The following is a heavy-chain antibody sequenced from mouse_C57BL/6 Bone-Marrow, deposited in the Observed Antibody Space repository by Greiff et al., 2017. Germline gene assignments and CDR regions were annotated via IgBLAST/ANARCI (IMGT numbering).Heavy chain of an antibody. CDR2: ISDGGSYT. V-gene: IGHV5-4*03. D-gene: IGHD2-1*01. CDR3: ARGYYRSYYYAMDY. Sequence: DVMLVESGGGLVKPGGSLKLSCAASGFTFSSYAMSWVRQTPEKRLEWVATISDGGSYTYYPDNVKGRFTISRDNAKNNLYLQMSHLKSEDTAMYYCARGYYRSYYYAMDYWGQGTSVTVSS. CDR1: GFTFSSYA. J-gene: IGHJ4*01.